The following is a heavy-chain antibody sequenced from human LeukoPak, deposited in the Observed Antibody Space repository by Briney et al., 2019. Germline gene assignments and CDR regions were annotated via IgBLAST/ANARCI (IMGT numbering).Heavy chain of an antibody. CDR3: ARDRWSPY. CDR1: GFTFSSYS. D-gene: IGHD2-8*01. J-gene: IGHJ4*02. V-gene: IGHV3-7*01. Sequence: GGSLRLSCAASGFTFSSYSMNWVRQAPGKGLEWVAHINQDGSEKSYVDSVEGRFTISRDNAKNSLFLQMNSLRSEDTAVYYCARDRWSPYWGQGALVSVSS. CDR2: INQDGSEK.